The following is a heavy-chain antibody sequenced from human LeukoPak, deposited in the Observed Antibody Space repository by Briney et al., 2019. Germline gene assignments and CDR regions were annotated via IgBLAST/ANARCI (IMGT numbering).Heavy chain of an antibody. CDR1: GGSISSYY. Sequence: SETLSLTCTVSGGSISSYYWSWIRQPPGKGLEWIGYIYYSGSTKYNPSLKSRVTISVDTSKNQFSLKLSSVTAADTAVYYCARDRYSYGYWGQGTLVTVSS. J-gene: IGHJ4*02. CDR3: ARDRYSYGY. CDR2: IYYSGST. D-gene: IGHD5-18*01. V-gene: IGHV4-59*12.